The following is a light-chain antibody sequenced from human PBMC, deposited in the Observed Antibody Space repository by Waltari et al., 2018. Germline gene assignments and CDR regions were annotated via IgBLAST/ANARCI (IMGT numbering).Light chain of an antibody. CDR3: QQYNSYSGT. V-gene: IGKV1-5*03. Sequence: DIQMTQSPSTLSASVGDRVTITCRASQSISSWLAWYQQKPGKAPKVLIYKASSLESGVPSRFSGSGSGTEFTLTISSLQPEDFATYYCQQYNSYSGTFGQGTKVEIK. CDR2: KAS. J-gene: IGKJ1*01. CDR1: QSISSW.